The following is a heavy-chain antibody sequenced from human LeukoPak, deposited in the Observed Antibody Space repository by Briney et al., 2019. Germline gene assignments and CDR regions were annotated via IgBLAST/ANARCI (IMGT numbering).Heavy chain of an antibody. J-gene: IGHJ2*01. D-gene: IGHD3-22*01. CDR1: GVSFSGYY. CDR2: INHSGST. CDR3: ARHPARDSSGRVARYFDL. V-gene: IGHV4-34*01. Sequence: SETLSLTCAVYGVSFSGYYWSWIRQPPGKGLEWIGEINHSGSTNYNPSLKSRVTISVDTSRNQFSLKLSSVTAADTAVYYCARHPARDSSGRVARYFDLWGRGTLVTVSS.